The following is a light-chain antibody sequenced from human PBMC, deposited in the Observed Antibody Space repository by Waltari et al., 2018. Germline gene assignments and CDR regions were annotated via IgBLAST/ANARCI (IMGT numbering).Light chain of an antibody. CDR1: QTVNNNY. CDR2: IAS. V-gene: IGKV3-20*01. CDR3: HQYGASPRT. J-gene: IGKJ1*01. Sequence: ENVLTQSPATLSLSPGERATLSCRASQTVNNNYLAWYQQKPGQAPRLLIYIASSRAAGIPDRFTGSGSGTDFTLTISRLEPEDFAVYYCHQYGASPRTFGRGTKVEIK.